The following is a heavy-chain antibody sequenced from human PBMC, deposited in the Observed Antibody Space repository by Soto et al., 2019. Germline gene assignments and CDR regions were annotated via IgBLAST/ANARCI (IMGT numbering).Heavy chain of an antibody. J-gene: IGHJ4*02. Sequence: AASVKVSCKVSGYTLTELSMHWVRQAPGKGLEWMGGFDPEDGETIYAQKFQGRVTMTEDTSTDTAYMELSSLRSEDTAVYYCATAPTYYYDSSGYYLDYWGQGTMVTVYS. CDR3: ATAPTYYYDSSGYYLDY. CDR1: GYTLTELS. V-gene: IGHV1-24*01. CDR2: FDPEDGET. D-gene: IGHD3-22*01.